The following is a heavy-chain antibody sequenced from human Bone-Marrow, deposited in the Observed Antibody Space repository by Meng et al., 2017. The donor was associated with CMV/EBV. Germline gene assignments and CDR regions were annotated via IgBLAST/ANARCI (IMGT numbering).Heavy chain of an antibody. J-gene: IGHJ5*01. CDR2: INPSGGST. D-gene: IGHD1-26*01. CDR3: ARRTPIVGATSSPFDS. V-gene: IGHV1-46*01. Sequence: ASVKVSCKASGYTFTSYYMHWVRQAPGQGLEWMGIINPSGGSTSYAQKFQGRVTMTRDTSTSTVYMELSSLKIEDTAVYYCARRTPIVGATSSPFDSWGQGTLVTVSS. CDR1: GYTFTSYY.